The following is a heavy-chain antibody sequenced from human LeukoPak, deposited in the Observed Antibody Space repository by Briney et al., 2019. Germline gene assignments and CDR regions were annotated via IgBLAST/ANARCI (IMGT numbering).Heavy chain of an antibody. CDR1: GYTFTNSD. J-gene: IGHJ5*02. V-gene: IGHV1-18*01. Sequence: ASVKVSCKASGYTFTNSDITWLRQAPGQGLEWMGRISTSNGDTNYASKLQVRVTMTTDTSTTTVYVELAILTFDDTAAYFFSRDPYHRLGPPLDLWGQGTLVTVSS. D-gene: IGHD1-14*01. CDR3: SRDPYHRLGPPLDL. CDR2: ISTSNGDT.